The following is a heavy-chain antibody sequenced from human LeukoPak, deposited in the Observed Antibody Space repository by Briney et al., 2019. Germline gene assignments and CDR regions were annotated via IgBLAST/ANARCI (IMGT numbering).Heavy chain of an antibody. V-gene: IGHV3-23*01. CDR1: GFTLSTYA. CDR3: VKAWDSGSSIYDY. J-gene: IGHJ4*01. D-gene: IGHD6-13*01. CDR2: IKGDGFT. Sequence: GGSLRLSCAASGFTLSTYAMSWVRQAPGKGLEWVSTIKGDGFTYDSDSVKGRFTISRDDSKNTLNLQMDSLRAEDTAVYHCVKAWDSGSSIYDYWGQEPWSPSP.